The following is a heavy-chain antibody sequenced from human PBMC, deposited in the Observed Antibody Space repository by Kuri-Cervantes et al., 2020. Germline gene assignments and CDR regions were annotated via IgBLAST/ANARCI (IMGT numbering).Heavy chain of an antibody. V-gene: IGHV3-23*01. CDR3: AKGGGSILDDAFDI. J-gene: IGHJ3*02. Sequence: GESLKIPCAASGFTLSNCAMSWVRQAPGKGLDWVSTIISGAGTHYADSVRGRFTISRDNSKNTLYLQMNSLRDEDTGIYYCAKGGGSILDDAFDIWGQGTMVTVSS. CDR2: IISGAGT. D-gene: IGHD2-15*01. CDR1: GFTLSNCA.